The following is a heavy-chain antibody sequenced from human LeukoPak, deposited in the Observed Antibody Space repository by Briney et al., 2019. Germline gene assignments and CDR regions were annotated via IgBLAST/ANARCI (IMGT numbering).Heavy chain of an antibody. CDR1: GFTFSSYW. V-gene: IGHV3-7*01. J-gene: IGHJ4*02. CDR2: IKRDSSEK. D-gene: IGHD1-26*01. CDR3: ARNRESYGIDY. Sequence: PGGSLRLFCAASGFTFSSYWMTWVRQAPGKGLEWVANIKRDSSEKYYVDSVKGRLTISRDNAKNALFLQMNSLRAEDTAVYYCARNRESYGIDYWGQGTLVTVSS.